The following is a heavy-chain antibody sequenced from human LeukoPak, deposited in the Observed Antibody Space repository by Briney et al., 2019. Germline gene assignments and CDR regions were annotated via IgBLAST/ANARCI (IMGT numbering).Heavy chain of an antibody. CDR3: ARIPHTTIRGVTTLYGVDV. CDR2: IYHSGNT. J-gene: IGHJ6*04. Sequence: SETLSLTCTVSGGSISSSSYCWGWIRQPPGKGLEWIGSIYHSGNTYYNPSLESRVTISVDTSKNQFSLRLTSVTAADTAVYFCARIPHTTIRGVTTLYGVDVWGKGTTVTVSS. CDR1: GGSISSSSYC. D-gene: IGHD3-10*01. V-gene: IGHV4-39*07.